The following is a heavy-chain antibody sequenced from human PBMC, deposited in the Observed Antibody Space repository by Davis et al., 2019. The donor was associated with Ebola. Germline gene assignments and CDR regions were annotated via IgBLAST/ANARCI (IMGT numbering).Heavy chain of an antibody. J-gene: IGHJ6*02. V-gene: IGHV1-46*01. Sequence: ASVKVSCKASGYTFTSYYMHWVRQAPGQGLEWMGLIDPSGSSTGYAQKFQGRVTMTRDTSTSRVYMELSSLRSEDTAVYYCAREVSNGMDVWGQGTTVTVSS. CDR3: AREVSNGMDV. CDR2: IDPSGSST. CDR1: GYTFTSYY.